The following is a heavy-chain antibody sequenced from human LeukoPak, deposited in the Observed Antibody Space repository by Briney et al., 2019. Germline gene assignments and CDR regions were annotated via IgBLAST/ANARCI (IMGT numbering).Heavy chain of an antibody. CDR1: GYTFTSYG. D-gene: IGHD1-26*01. CDR3: ARNPGEWELLGLDY. J-gene: IGHJ4*02. Sequence: ASVKVSCKASGYTFTSYGISWVRQAPGQGLEWMGWISAYNGNTNYAQKLQGRVTMTTDTPTSTAYMELRSLRSDDTAVYYCARNPGEWELLGLDYWGQGTLVTVSS. V-gene: IGHV1-18*01. CDR2: ISAYNGNT.